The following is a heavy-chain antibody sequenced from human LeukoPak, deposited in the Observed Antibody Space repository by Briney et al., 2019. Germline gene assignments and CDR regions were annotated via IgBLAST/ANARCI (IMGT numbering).Heavy chain of an antibody. CDR1: GFTFGDYA. J-gene: IGHJ4*02. CDR3: TRAIFGVVIIEGYYFDY. CDR2: IRSKAYGGTT. Sequence: GGSLRLSCTASGFTFGDYAMSWFRQAPGKGLEWVGFIRSKAYGGTTEYAASVKGRFTISRDDSKSIAYLQMNSLKTEDTAVYYCTRAIFGVVIIEGYYFDYWGQGTLVTVSS. D-gene: IGHD3-3*01. V-gene: IGHV3-49*03.